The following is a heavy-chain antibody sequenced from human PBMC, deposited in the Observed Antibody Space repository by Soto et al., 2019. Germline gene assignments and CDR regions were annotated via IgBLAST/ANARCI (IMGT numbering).Heavy chain of an antibody. CDR2: IYYSGAT. J-gene: IGHJ5*02. D-gene: IGHD2-21*02. CDR3: AAKGSRVVTVHH. V-gene: IGHV4-39*01. Sequence: QLQLQESGPGLVKPSETLSLTCTVSGGSVSGSSYYWGWIRQPPGKGLEWSGSIYYSGATYSNTSPNRRVTRSVDTAKNQFSLKLSSVTAADTAIYYGAAKGSRVVTVHHWGQGTLVTVSS. CDR1: GGSVSGSSYY.